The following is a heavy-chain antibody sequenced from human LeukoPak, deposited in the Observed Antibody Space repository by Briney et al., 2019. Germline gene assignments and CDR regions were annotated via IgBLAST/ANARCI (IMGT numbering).Heavy chain of an antibody. D-gene: IGHD3-9*01. J-gene: IGHJ4*02. V-gene: IGHV1-69*05. Sequence: ASVKVSCKASGGTFSSYAISWVRQAPGQGLEWMGRIIPIFGTANYAQKFQGRVTITTDESTSTAYMELSSLRSEDTAVYYCARDILTGYAFDYWGQGTLVTVSS. CDR3: ARDILTGYAFDY. CDR1: GGTFSSYA. CDR2: IIPIFGTA.